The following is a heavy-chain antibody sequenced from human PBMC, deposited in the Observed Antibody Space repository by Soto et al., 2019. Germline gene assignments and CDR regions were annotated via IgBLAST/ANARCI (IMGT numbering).Heavy chain of an antibody. CDR3: ARPSGVLTGYYTEISYFDY. J-gene: IGHJ4*02. CDR2: ISSSSSTI. V-gene: IGHV3-48*02. CDR1: GFTFSSYS. Sequence: PEGSLRLSCAASGFTFSSYSMNWVRQAPGKGLEWVSYISSSSSTIYYADSVKGRFTISRDNAKNSLYLQMNSLRDEDTAVYYCARPSGVLTGYYTEISYFDYWGQGT. D-gene: IGHD3-9*01.